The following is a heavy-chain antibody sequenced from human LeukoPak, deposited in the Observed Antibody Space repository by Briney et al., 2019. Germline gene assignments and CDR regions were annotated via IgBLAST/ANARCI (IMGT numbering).Heavy chain of an antibody. Sequence: PSETLSLTCTVSGGSISSGGHYWSWIRQYPGKGLEWIGYIYYSGYTNYSPSLKSRVTISIDTSKNNFSLRLSSVTAADTAVYYCARAYSSGYYHEYWGQGTLVTVSS. CDR3: ARAYSSGYYHEY. D-gene: IGHD3-22*01. CDR1: GGSISSGGHY. V-gene: IGHV4-31*03. CDR2: IYYSGYT. J-gene: IGHJ4*02.